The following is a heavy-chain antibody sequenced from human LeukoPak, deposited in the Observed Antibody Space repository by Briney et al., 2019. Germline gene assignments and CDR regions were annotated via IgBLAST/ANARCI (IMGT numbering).Heavy chain of an antibody. Sequence: ASVKVSCKASGYTFTSYGISWVRQAPGQGLEWMGWISAFNGNTNYAQKLQGRVTMTTDTSTSTAYMELRSLRSDDTAVYYCARDLGVVLSAGTFDYWGQGTLVSVSS. D-gene: IGHD2-2*01. J-gene: IGHJ4*02. CDR3: ARDLGVVLSAGTFDY. CDR1: GYTFTSYG. CDR2: ISAFNGNT. V-gene: IGHV1-18*01.